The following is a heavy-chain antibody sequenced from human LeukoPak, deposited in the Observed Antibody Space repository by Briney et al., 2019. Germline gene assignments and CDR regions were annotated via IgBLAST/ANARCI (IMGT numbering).Heavy chain of an antibody. V-gene: IGHV3-7*01. D-gene: IGHD3-3*01. CDR1: GFTFSTYW. CDR3: ARERQNKDFWSGGDY. CDR2: IKQDGSEK. J-gene: IGHJ4*02. Sequence: GGSLRLSCAASGFTFSTYWMSWVRQAPGKGLEWVANIKQDGSEKYYVDSVKGRFTISRDNAKNSLYLQMNTLRPEDAAVYYCARERQNKDFWSGGDYWGQGTLVTVSS.